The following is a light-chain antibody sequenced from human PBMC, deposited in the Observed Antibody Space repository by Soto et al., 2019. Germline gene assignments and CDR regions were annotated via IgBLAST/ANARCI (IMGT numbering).Light chain of an antibody. CDR2: GAT. CDR3: QQYNNWPWT. CDR1: QSISDI. Sequence: EIVITQSPVTLSVSPGGRDTLSCRASQSISDILAWYQQKPGQAPRLLIHGATTRAPGFPARFSGSGSGTDFTLTISSLQSEDFAVYYCQQYNNWPWTFGQGTKVDIK. V-gene: IGKV3-15*01. J-gene: IGKJ1*01.